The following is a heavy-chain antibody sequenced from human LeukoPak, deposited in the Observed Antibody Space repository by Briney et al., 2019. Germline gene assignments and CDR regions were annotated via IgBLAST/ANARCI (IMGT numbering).Heavy chain of an antibody. CDR1: GFTFSGSA. Sequence: PGGSLKLSCAASGFTFSGSAMHWVRQASGKGLEWVGRIRTKPNNYATAYAASVDGRFTISRDDSRNTAYLQMNALKTEDTAVYYCTTNWIDVLNSWGQGTLVTVSS. CDR3: TTNWIDVLNS. J-gene: IGHJ4*02. D-gene: IGHD1-20*01. CDR2: IRTKPNNYAT. V-gene: IGHV3-73*01.